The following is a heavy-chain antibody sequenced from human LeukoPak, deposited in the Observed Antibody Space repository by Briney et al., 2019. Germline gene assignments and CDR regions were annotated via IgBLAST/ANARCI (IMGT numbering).Heavy chain of an antibody. J-gene: IGHJ4*02. CDR2: ITNTGSHT. Sequence: GGSLRLSCAASEFIFSYYAMNWVRQAPGKGLEWVSSITNTGSHTFFADSVKGRFTISRDNAKNSLFLQMNSLRADDTAVYYCASEGVVGTTAHFDYWGQGTLVTVSS. V-gene: IGHV3-21*01. CDR3: ASEGVVGTTAHFDY. CDR1: EFIFSYYA. D-gene: IGHD1-26*01.